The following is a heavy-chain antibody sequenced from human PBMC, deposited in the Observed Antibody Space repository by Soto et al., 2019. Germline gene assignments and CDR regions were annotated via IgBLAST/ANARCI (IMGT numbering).Heavy chain of an antibody. V-gene: IGHV3-21*01. Sequence: EVQLVESGGGLVKPGGSLRLSCAASGFTFSSYSMNWVRQAPGKGLEWVSSISSSSSYIYYADSVKGRFTISRDNAKNSLYLQMNSRRAEDTAVYYCAREEVAGTCDYWGQGTLVTVSS. J-gene: IGHJ4*02. CDR2: ISSSSSYI. CDR1: GFTFSSYS. CDR3: AREEVAGTCDY. D-gene: IGHD6-19*01.